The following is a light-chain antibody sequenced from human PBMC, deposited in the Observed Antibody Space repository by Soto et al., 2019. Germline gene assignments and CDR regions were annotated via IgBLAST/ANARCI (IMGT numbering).Light chain of an antibody. CDR1: SSDVGNYDY. V-gene: IGLV2-14*03. Sequence: QSALTQPASVSGSPGQSINIVCIGTSSDVGNYDYVSWYQHHPGKAPKLMIYDVTNRPSGVSTRFSGSKSGNTASLTISGLLAEDEADYFCNSSSSSSTLVFGSGTKLTVL. J-gene: IGLJ1*01. CDR2: DVT. CDR3: NSSSSSSTLV.